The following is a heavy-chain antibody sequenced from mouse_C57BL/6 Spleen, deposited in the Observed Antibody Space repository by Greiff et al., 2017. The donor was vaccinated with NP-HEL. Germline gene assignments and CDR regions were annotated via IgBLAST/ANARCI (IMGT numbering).Heavy chain of an antibody. Sequence: QVQLQQPGAELVRPGSSVKLSCKASGYTFTSYWMHWVKQRPIQGLEWIGNIDPSDSETHYNQKFKDKATLTVDKSSSTAYMQLSSLTSEDSAVYYCAREARTVVNYFDYWGQGTTLTVSS. CDR3: AREARTVVNYFDY. V-gene: IGHV1-52*01. D-gene: IGHD1-1*01. J-gene: IGHJ2*01. CDR1: GYTFTSYW. CDR2: IDPSDSET.